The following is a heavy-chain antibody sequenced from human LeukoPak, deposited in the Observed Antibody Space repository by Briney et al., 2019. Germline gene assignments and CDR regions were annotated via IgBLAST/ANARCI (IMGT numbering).Heavy chain of an antibody. CDR1: GGSFSAYY. CDR3: ARGFTVMDAFDI. J-gene: IGHJ3*02. D-gene: IGHD3-22*01. Sequence: SETLSLTCAVYGGSFSAYYWSWIRQPPGKGLEWIGEINHSGSTNYNPSLKSRVTISEDTSENRIFLTLSAVTAADTAVYFCARGFTVMDAFDIWGPGSMVAVSS. V-gene: IGHV4-34*01. CDR2: INHSGST.